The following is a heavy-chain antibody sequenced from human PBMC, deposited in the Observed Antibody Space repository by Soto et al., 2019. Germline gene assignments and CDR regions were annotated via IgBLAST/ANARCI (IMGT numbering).Heavy chain of an antibody. CDR2: VSHSGST. D-gene: IGHD6-19*01. CDR3: ARGGLLPDY. Sequence: QLQLQESGSGLVKPSQTLSLTCAVSGGSTSSGGYSWSWLRQPPGKGLEWMGYVSHSGSTYYNPSLKSRFTISVDTSKNQFSLRLSSVTAADTAVYYCARGGLLPDYWGQGTLVTVSS. V-gene: IGHV4-30-2*01. J-gene: IGHJ4*02. CDR1: GGSTSSGGYS.